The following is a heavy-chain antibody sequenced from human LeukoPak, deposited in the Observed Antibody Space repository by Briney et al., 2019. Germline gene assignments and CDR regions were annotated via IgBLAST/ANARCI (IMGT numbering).Heavy chain of an antibody. CDR2: IYYSGRT. Sequence: PSETLSLTCTVSGGSISSSSYYWGWIRQPPGKGLEWIGSIYYSGRTYYNPSLKSRVTISVDTSKNQFSLKLSSVTAADTGVYYCARQDMTTVTTLDYCGQGTLVTVSS. V-gene: IGHV4-39*01. CDR3: ARQDMTTVTTLDY. D-gene: IGHD4-17*01. CDR1: GGSISSSSYY. J-gene: IGHJ4*02.